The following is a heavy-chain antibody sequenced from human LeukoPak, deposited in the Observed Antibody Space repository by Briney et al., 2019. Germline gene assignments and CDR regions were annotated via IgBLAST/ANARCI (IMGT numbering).Heavy chain of an antibody. D-gene: IGHD6-13*01. V-gene: IGHV3-23*01. CDR1: GFTFSSYA. J-gene: IGHJ4*02. CDR2: ISGSGGST. Sequence: GGSLRLSCAASGFTFSSYAMSWVRQAPGKGLEWVSAISGSGGSTYYADSVKGRFTISRDNSKNTLYLQMNSLRAEDTAVNYCASPGIAAAGTDDEDYFDYWGQGTLVTVSS. CDR3: ASPGIAAAGTDDEDYFDY.